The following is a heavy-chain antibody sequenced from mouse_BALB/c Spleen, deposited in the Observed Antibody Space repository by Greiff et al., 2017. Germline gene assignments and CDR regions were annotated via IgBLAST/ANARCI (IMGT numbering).Heavy chain of an antibody. CDR1: GFTFSDYY. Sequence: EVQVVESGGGLVKPGGSLKLSCAASGFTFSDYYMYWVRQTPEKRLEWVATISDGGSYTYYPDSVKGRFTISRDNAKNNLYLQMSSLKSEDTAMYYCARDRDYGSSYATDYWGQGTSVTVSS. CDR2: ISDGGSYT. V-gene: IGHV5-4*02. D-gene: IGHD1-1*01. CDR3: ARDRDYGSSYATDY. J-gene: IGHJ4*01.